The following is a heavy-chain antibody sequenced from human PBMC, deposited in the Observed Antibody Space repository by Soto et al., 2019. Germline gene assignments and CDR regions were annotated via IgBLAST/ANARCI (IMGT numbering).Heavy chain of an antibody. CDR3: ASELNRDDYGY. CDR1: GGSISSYY. V-gene: IGHV4-59*01. J-gene: IGHJ4*02. CDR2: IYYSGST. Sequence: PSETLSLTCTVSGGSISSYYWSWIRQPPGKGLEWIGYIYYSGSTNYNPSLKSRVTISVDTSKNQFSLKLSSVTAADTAVYYCASELNRDDYGYWRQGTLVTVSS.